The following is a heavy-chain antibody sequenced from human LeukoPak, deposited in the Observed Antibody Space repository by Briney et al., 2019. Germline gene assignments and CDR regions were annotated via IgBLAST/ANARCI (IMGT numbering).Heavy chain of an antibody. D-gene: IGHD5-18*01. CDR3: ARSGSGYSYGDP. CDR2: ISSSGAYT. CDR1: GFTFSNYA. Sequence: PGGSLRLSCATSGFTFSNYAMSWVRQAPGKGLEWVSSISSSGAYTYYADSVKGRFTISRDNAKNTLYLQMNSLRAEDTAVYYCARSGSGYSYGDPWGQGTLVTVSS. V-gene: IGHV3-23*01. J-gene: IGHJ5*02.